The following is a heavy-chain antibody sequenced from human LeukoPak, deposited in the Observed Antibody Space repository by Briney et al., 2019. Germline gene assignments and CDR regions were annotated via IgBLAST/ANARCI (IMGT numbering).Heavy chain of an antibody. J-gene: IGHJ4*02. CDR2: TYYRSKWYH. CDR3: ARYYDVLTGYYTFDY. D-gene: IGHD3-9*01. Sequence: SQTLSLTCAISGDSVSSNSAAWNWLRQSPSRGLEWLGRTYYRSKWYHDYAVSVQSRITINPDTSKNQFSLQLNSVTAADTAVYYCARYYDVLTGYYTFDYWGQGTLVTVSS. CDR1: GDSVSSNSAA. V-gene: IGHV6-1*01.